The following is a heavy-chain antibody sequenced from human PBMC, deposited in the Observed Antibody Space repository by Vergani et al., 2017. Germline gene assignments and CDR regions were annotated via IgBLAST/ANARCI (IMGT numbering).Heavy chain of an antibody. CDR2: ISGSGGST. CDR3: ARGLLYDNWFDP. J-gene: IGHJ5*02. Sequence: EVQLLESGGGLVQPGGSLRLSCAASGFTFSSYAMSWVRQAPGKGLEWVSAISGSGGSTYYADSVKGRFTISRDNSKNTLYLQMNSLRAEDTAVYYCARGLLYDNWFDPWGQGTLVTVSS. V-gene: IGHV3-23*01. CDR1: GFTFSSYA. D-gene: IGHD2-2*02.